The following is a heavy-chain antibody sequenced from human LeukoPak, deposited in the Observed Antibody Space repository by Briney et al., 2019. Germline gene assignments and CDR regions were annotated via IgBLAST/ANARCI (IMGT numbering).Heavy chain of an antibody. CDR2: FDPEDGET. CDR3: ATAPQMMGTAMVTVFDY. V-gene: IGHV1-24*01. D-gene: IGHD5-18*01. CDR1: GYTLTELS. Sequence: ASVKVSCKVSGYTLTELSMHWVRQAPGKGLEWMGGFDPEDGETIYAQKFQGRVTMTEDTSTDTAYMELSSLRSEDTAVYYCATAPQMMGTAMVTVFDYWGQGTLVTVSS. J-gene: IGHJ4*02.